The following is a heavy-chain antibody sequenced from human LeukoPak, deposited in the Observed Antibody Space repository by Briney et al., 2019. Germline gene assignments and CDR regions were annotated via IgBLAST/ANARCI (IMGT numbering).Heavy chain of an antibody. V-gene: IGHV3-53*01. CDR1: GFTVSSNY. CDR2: IYTGGST. Sequence: GGSLRLSCAASGFTVSSNYMSWVRQAPGKGLEWVSVIYTGGSTHYADSVKGRFTISRNNSKNTLYLEMNSLRAEDTAVYYCASFDYGGNSLHDAFDIWGQGTMVTVSS. D-gene: IGHD4-23*01. CDR3: ASFDYGGNSLHDAFDI. J-gene: IGHJ3*02.